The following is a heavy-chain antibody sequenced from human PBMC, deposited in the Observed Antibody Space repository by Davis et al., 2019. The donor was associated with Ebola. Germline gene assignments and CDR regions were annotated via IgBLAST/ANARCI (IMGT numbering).Heavy chain of an antibody. CDR3: ARDLDYGPTRFLDY. CDR2: INAGNGNT. J-gene: IGHJ4*02. D-gene: IGHD4-17*01. V-gene: IGHV1-3*01. CDR1: GYTFTSYA. Sequence: ASVKVSCKASGYTFTSYAMHWVRQAPGQRLEWMGWINAGNGNTKYSQKFQGRVTITRDTSASTAYMELSSLRSEDTAVYYCARDLDYGPTRFLDYWGQGTLVTVSS.